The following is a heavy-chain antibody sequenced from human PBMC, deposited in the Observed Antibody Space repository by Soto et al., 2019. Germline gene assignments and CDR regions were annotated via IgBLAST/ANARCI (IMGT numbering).Heavy chain of an antibody. Sequence: EVQLAESGGGMVQPGGSLRLSCVASGFTFSSYDMHWVRQAPGKGLEYVSSISRNGGTTYYGNSVKGRFTISRDNSKNTLYLHMGSLRAEDMAVYYCVRRVSGNYDYWGQGTLVTVSS. CDR2: ISRNGGTT. CDR3: VRRVSGNYDY. V-gene: IGHV3-64*01. D-gene: IGHD1-7*01. J-gene: IGHJ4*02. CDR1: GFTFSSYD.